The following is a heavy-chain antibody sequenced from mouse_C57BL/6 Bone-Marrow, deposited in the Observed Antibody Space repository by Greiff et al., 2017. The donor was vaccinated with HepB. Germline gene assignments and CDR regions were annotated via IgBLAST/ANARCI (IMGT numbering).Heavy chain of an antibody. J-gene: IGHJ4*01. V-gene: IGHV1-64*01. CDR2: IHPNSGST. CDR3: ARGGYYVSYAMDY. D-gene: IGHD2-3*01. CDR1: GYTFTSYW. Sequence: QVQLQQPGAELVKPGASVKLSCKASGYTFTSYWMHWVKQRPGQGLEWIGMIHPNSGSTNYNEKFKSKATLSVDKSSSTAYMQLSSLTSADSAVYYCARGGYYVSYAMDYWGQGTSVTVSS.